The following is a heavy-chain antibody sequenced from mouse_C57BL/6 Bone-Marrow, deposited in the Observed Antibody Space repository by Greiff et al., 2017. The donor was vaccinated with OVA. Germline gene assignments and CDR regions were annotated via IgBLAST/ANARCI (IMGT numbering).Heavy chain of an antibody. D-gene: IGHD2-3*01. CDR1: GYAFTNYL. CDR3: ARRDDGYYRFDY. V-gene: IGHV1-54*01. CDR2: INPGSGGT. J-gene: IGHJ2*01. Sequence: QVQLQQSGAELVRPGTSVKVSCKASGYAFTNYLIERVKQRPGQGLEWIGVINPGSGGTNYNEKFKGKATLTADKSSSTAYMQLSSLTSEDSAVYFCARRDDGYYRFDYWGEGTTLTVSS.